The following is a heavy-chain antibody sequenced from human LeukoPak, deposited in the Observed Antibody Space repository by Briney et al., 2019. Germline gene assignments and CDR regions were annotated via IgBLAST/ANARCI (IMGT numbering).Heavy chain of an antibody. CDR1: GGSISSGGYY. CDR2: IYYSGST. J-gene: IGHJ4*02. D-gene: IGHD6-13*01. V-gene: IGHV4-39*07. CDR3: ARQPTGYSSSWPRDY. Sequence: SQTLSFTCTVSGGSISSGGYYWGWIRQPPGKGLEWIGSIYYSGSTYYNPSLKSRVTISVDTSKNQFSLKLSSVTAADTAVYYCARQPTGYSSSWPRDYWGQGTLVTVSS.